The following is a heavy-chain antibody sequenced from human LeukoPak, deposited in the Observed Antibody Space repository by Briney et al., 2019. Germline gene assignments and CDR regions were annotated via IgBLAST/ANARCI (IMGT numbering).Heavy chain of an antibody. J-gene: IGHJ4*02. CDR3: ARALPSTSAFDY. V-gene: IGHV3-21*01. D-gene: IGHD2-2*01. Sequence: AGGSLRLSCAASGFTFSSYSMNWVRQAPGKGLEWVSSISSSSSYIYYADSVKGRFTISRDNAKNSLYLQMNSLRAEDTAVYYCARALPSTSAFDYWGQGTLVTVSS. CDR1: GFTFSSYS. CDR2: ISSSSSYI.